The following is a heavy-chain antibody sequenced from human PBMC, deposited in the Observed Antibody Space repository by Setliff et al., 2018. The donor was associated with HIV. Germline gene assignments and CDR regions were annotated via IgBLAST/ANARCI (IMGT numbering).Heavy chain of an antibody. CDR3: TTDLIIRGVIIDGALR. Sequence: GGSLRLSCVVSGFTFSGYSMNWVRQAPGKGLEWVGRIKSKADGGATDYAAPVKGRFSISRDDSKNMLYLQMNSLETEDTAVYYCTTDLIIRGVIIDGALRWGQGTLVTVSS. CDR2: IKSKADGGAT. V-gene: IGHV3-15*01. J-gene: IGHJ4*02. CDR1: GFTFSGYS. D-gene: IGHD3-10*01.